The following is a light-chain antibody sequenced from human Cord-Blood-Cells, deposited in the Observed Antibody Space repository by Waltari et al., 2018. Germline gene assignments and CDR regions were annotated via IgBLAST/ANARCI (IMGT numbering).Light chain of an antibody. J-gene: IGKJ2*01. CDR3: QQRSNWSMYT. CDR2: DAS. V-gene: IGKV3-11*01. Sequence: EIVLTQSPATLSLSPGERANLSCRASQSVSSYLAWYQQKPGQAPRLLIYDASNRATGIPARFSGSGSGTDFTLTISSLEPEDFAVYYCQQRSNWSMYTFGQGTKLEIK. CDR1: QSVSSY.